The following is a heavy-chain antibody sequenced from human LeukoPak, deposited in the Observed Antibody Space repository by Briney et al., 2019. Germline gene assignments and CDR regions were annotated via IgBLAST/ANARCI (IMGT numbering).Heavy chain of an antibody. CDR2: IIPILGIA. Sequence: SVKVSCKASGGTFSSYTISWVRQAPGQGLEWMGRIIPILGIANYAQKFQGRVTITADKSTSTAYMELSSLRSEDTAVYYCASGIVVVPAAYYYYYYCMDVWGKGTTVTVSS. CDR3: ASGIVVVPAAYYYYYYCMDV. V-gene: IGHV1-69*02. J-gene: IGHJ6*03. D-gene: IGHD2-2*01. CDR1: GGTFSSYT.